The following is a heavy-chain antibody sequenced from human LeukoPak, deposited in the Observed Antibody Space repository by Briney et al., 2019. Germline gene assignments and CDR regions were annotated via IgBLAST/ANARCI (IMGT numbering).Heavy chain of an antibody. CDR3: ARSHAGYYDSSGYFDAFDI. CDR2: ISYSGTT. CDR1: GASVTSGNYY. D-gene: IGHD3-22*01. Sequence: PSETLSLTCTVSGASVTSGNYYWSWIRQPPGKGLEWIGCISYSGTTNYNPSLKSRVTISVDTSKHHFSLKLSSVTAADTAVYYCARSHAGYYDSSGYFDAFDIWGQGTMVTVSS. J-gene: IGHJ3*02. V-gene: IGHV4-61*03.